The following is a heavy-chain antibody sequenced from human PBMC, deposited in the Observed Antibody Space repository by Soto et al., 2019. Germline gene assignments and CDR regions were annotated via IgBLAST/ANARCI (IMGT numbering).Heavy chain of an antibody. D-gene: IGHD2-15*01. J-gene: IGHJ6*02. CDR3: ARDAASPRVDGYYGMDV. CDR1: GFTFDDYA. CDR2: ISWNSNDV. Sequence: GGSLRLSCAASGFTFDDYAMHWVRQAPGEGLEWVSGISWNSNDVGYAVSVKGRFTISRDNSKNTLYLQMNSLRAEDTAVYYCARDAASPRVDGYYGMDVWGQGTTVTVSS. V-gene: IGHV3-9*01.